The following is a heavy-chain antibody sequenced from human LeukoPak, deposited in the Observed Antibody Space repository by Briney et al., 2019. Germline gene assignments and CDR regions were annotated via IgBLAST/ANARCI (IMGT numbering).Heavy chain of an antibody. D-gene: IGHD3-10*01. CDR3: ARVRTQGAMVRGVRYFDH. Sequence: PSETLSLTCAVYGGSFSGYYWSWIRQPPGKGLEWIGEINHSGSTNYNPSLKSRVTISVDTSKNQFSLKLSSVTAADTAVYYCARVRTQGAMVRGVRYFDHWGQGTLVTVSS. V-gene: IGHV4-34*01. J-gene: IGHJ4*02. CDR1: GGSFSGYY. CDR2: INHSGST.